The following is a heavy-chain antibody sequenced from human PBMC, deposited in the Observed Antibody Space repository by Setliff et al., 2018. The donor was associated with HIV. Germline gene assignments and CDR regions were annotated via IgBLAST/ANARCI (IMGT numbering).Heavy chain of an antibody. J-gene: IGHJ5*02. V-gene: IGHV1-18*01. CDR3: ARDAGTGGPGRWVDP. CDR2: ISGYTGIT. D-gene: IGHD1-1*01. CDR1: GFIFSHYG. Sequence: ASVKVSCKISGFIFSHYGVTWVRQAPGQGLEYMGYISGYTGITHYAQSFQGRVTMTTDPSKYTAYMELRSLKYDDTAVYYCARDAGTGGPGRWVDPWGQGTMVTVSS.